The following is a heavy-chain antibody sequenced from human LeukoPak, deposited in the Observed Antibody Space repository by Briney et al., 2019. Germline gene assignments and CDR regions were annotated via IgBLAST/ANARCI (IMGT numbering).Heavy chain of an antibody. CDR1: GYTFTGYY. D-gene: IGHD4-17*01. CDR2: INPNSGGT. CDR3: ARDPNDYGDYVGFDP. V-gene: IGHV1-2*02. Sequence: EASVKVSCKASGYTFTGYYIHWVRQAPGQGLEWMGWINPNSGGTNYAQKFQGRVTMTRDTSISTAYMELSRLRSDDTAVYYCARDPNDYGDYVGFDPWGQGTLVTVSS. J-gene: IGHJ5*02.